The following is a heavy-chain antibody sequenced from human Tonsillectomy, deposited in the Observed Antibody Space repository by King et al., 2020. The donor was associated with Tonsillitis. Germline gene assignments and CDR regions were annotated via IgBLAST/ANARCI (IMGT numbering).Heavy chain of an antibody. Sequence: VQLVESGGGLVQPGGSLRLSCVASGFTFSNYEMNWVRQTPVKGLEWVSFISSSGDSIYYADSVKGRFTISRDNAANSLYLQMNSLRAEDTAVYYCASGPERVVNWYFDLWGRGTLVTVSS. CDR3: ASGPERVVNWYFDL. J-gene: IGHJ2*01. V-gene: IGHV3-48*03. D-gene: IGHD1-1*01. CDR2: ISSSGDSI. CDR1: GFTFSNYE.